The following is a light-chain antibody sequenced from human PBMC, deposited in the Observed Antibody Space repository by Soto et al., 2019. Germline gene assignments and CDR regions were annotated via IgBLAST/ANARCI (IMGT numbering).Light chain of an antibody. V-gene: IGKV3D-15*01. Sequence: EIVMTQSPATLSVSPGERATLSCRASQSVSSNLAWYQQKPGQAPRLLIYGASTRATGIPARFSGSGSGTVFTLTISSLQSEDFAVYYCQQYNNWPPLTFGPGTKVDIK. CDR1: QSVSSN. CDR2: GAS. CDR3: QQYNNWPPLT. J-gene: IGKJ3*01.